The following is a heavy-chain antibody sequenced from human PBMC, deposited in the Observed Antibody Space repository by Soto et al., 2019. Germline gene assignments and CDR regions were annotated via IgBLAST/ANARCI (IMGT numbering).Heavy chain of an antibody. CDR2: IWYDGSNK. D-gene: IGHD2-2*01. Sequence: HPGGSLRLSCAASGFTFSSYGMHWVRQAPGKGLEWVAVIWYDGSNKYYADSVKGRFTISRDNSKNTLYLQMNSLRAEDTAVYYCGGTSSPGGNYYYIGMHVRGQRTTVSASS. V-gene: IGHV3-33*01. CDR1: GFTFSSYG. J-gene: IGHJ6*02. CDR3: GGTSSPGGNYYYIGMHV.